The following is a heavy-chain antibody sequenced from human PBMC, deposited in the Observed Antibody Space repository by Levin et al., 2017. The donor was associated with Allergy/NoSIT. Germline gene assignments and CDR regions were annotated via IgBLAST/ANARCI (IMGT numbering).Heavy chain of an antibody. Sequence: KISCKASGGTFSSYVISWVRQAPGQGLEWMGGIIPIFGTANYAQKFQGRVTITADESTTTAYMEMSSLRSEDTAVYYCPTICSGGSCHSPGIWGHGTVVTVSS. V-gene: IGHV1-69*01. J-gene: IGHJ3*02. D-gene: IGHD2-15*01. CDR1: GGTFSSYV. CDR2: IIPIFGTA. CDR3: PTICSGGSCHSPGI.